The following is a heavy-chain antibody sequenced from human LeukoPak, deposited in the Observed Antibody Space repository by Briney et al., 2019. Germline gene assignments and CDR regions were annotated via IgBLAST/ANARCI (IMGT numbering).Heavy chain of an antibody. J-gene: IGHJ4*02. V-gene: IGHV3-21*01. CDR3: ARSTVTTYFDY. CDR1: GFTFSNYG. CDR2: ISSSSSYI. D-gene: IGHD4-11*01. Sequence: GGSLRLSCATSGFTFSNYGMAWVRQAPGKGLEWVSSISSSSSYIYYADSVKGRFTISRDNAKNSLYLQMNSLRAEDTAVYYCARSTVTTYFDYWGQGTLVTVSS.